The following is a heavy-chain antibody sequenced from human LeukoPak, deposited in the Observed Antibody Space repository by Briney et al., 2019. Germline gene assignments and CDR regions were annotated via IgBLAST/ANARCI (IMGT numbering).Heavy chain of an antibody. Sequence: ASVKVSCKASGYTFTGYYMHWVRQAPGQGLEWMGWINTNTGNPTYAQGFTGRFVFSLDTSVSTAYLQISSLKAEDTAVYYCARDLQDTAMVGNWFDPWGQETLVTVSS. CDR1: GYTFTGYY. V-gene: IGHV7-4-1*02. D-gene: IGHD5-18*01. CDR3: ARDLQDTAMVGNWFDP. CDR2: INTNTGNP. J-gene: IGHJ5*02.